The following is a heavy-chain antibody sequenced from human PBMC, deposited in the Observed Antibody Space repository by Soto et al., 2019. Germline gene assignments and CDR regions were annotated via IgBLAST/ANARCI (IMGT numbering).Heavy chain of an antibody. D-gene: IGHD3-10*01. CDR3: XXXSXWFGEFDY. CDR1: GFTFSSYA. V-gene: IGHV3-23*01. J-gene: IGHJ4*02. Sequence: EVQLLESGGGLVQPGGSLRLSCAASGFTFSSYAMSWVRQAPGKGLEWVSAISGSGGSTYYADFVKGRFTISRDKSXXPLYXXXXXXXAXDTAXYYXXXXSXWFGEFDYWGQGTLVTVSS. CDR2: ISGSGGST.